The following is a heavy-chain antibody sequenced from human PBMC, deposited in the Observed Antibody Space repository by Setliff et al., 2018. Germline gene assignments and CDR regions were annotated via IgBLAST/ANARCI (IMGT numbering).Heavy chain of an antibody. D-gene: IGHD1-26*01. CDR1: GGSISTYY. CDR3: ARGGTYRYFDY. Sequence: SETLSLTCTASGGSISTYYWSWIRQPPGKGLEFIGYVYYSGTTNYDPSLKSRVTMSVDTSKNQFSLKLSSVTAADTAVYYCARGGTYRYFDYWGQGTLVTVSS. V-gene: IGHV4-59*01. J-gene: IGHJ4*02. CDR2: VYYSGTT.